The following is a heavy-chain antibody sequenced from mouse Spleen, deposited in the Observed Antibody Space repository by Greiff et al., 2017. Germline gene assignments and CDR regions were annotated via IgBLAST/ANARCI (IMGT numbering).Heavy chain of an antibody. J-gene: IGHJ2*01. Sequence: QVQLQQSGAELVKPGASVKMSCKASGYTFTTYSIEWVQQNPGKSLEWIGTIHPYNDDTKYTENFKGKATLTVEKSCSTVYLEFSRLTSDDSAVYYCARHSSGYDYWGQGTTLTVSS. V-gene: IGHV1-47*01. CDR3: ARHSSGYDY. D-gene: IGHD3-2*02. CDR2: IHPYNDDT. CDR1: GYTFTTYS.